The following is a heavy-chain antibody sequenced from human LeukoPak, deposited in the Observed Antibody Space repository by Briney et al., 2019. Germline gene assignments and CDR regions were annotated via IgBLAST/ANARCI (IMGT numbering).Heavy chain of an antibody. J-gene: IGHJ4*02. Sequence: ASVKVSCKVSGYTLTGLSIHWVRQAPGKGLEWMGGFDPEDGETIYAQKFQGRVTMTEDTATDTAYMELSSLRSEDTAVYYCATTAMVTPFDYWGQGTLVTVSS. CDR2: FDPEDGET. CDR1: GYTLTGLS. CDR3: ATTAMVTPFDY. D-gene: IGHD5-18*01. V-gene: IGHV1-24*01.